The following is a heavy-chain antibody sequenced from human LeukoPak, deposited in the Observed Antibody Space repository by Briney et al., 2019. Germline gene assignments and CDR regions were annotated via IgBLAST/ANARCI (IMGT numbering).Heavy chain of an antibody. CDR1: GFMFSSNW. CDR3: TRVGYIDEGIDY. D-gene: IGHD5-24*01. J-gene: IGHJ4*02. Sequence: GGSLRLSCAASGFMFSSNWMSWVRLAPGKGLEWVANIKEDGTETYYVDSVKGRFTISRDNAKNSLYLQMNSLRAEDTAIYYCTRVGYIDEGIDYWGQGTLVTVSS. CDR2: IKEDGTET. V-gene: IGHV3-7*04.